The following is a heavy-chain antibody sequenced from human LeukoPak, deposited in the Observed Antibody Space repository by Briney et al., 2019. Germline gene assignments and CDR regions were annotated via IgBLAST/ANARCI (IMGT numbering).Heavy chain of an antibody. CDR3: ASPTYYDFWSGYSGEYYYMDA. Sequence: GGSLRLSCAASGFTFSSYSMNWVRQAPGKGLEWVSSISSSSSYIYYADSVKGRFTISRDNAKNSLYLQMNSLRAEDTAVYYCASPTYYDFWSGYSGEYYYMDAWGKGTTVTVSS. V-gene: IGHV3-21*01. CDR1: GFTFSSYS. CDR2: ISSSSSYI. J-gene: IGHJ6*03. D-gene: IGHD3-3*01.